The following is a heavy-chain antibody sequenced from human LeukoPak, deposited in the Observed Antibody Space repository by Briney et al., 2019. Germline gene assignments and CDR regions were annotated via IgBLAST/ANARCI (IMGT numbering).Heavy chain of an antibody. CDR1: GYTFTSYA. Sequence: ASVKVSCKASGYTFTSYAMNWVRQAPGQGLEWMGWINTNTGNPTYAQGFTGRFVFSLDTSVSTAYLQISSLKAEDTAVYYCARAGVRFLEWLYGYGSWFDPWGQGTLVTVSS. V-gene: IGHV7-4-1*02. J-gene: IGHJ5*02. D-gene: IGHD3-3*01. CDR3: ARAGVRFLEWLYGYGSWFDP. CDR2: INTNTGNP.